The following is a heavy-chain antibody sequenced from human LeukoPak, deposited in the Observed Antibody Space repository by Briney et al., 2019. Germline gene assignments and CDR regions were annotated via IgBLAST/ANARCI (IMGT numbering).Heavy chain of an antibody. V-gene: IGHV3-23*01. D-gene: IGHD3-10*01. CDR1: GFTFSSYA. Sequence: GGSLRLSCAASGFTFSSYAMSWVRQAPGKGLEWVSSITGSGGSTFYPDSVKGRFTISRDNSKNTLSLQMNSLRAEDTAVYYCAKVRGGYFDYWGQGTLVTVSS. J-gene: IGHJ4*03. CDR2: ITGSGGST. CDR3: AKVRGGYFDY.